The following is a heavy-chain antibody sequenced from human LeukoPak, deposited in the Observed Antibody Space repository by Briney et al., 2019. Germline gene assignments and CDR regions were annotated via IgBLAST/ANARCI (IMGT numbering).Heavy chain of an antibody. CDR2: IYTSGST. CDR1: GGSISSYY. V-gene: IGHV4-4*07. J-gene: IGHJ5*02. CDR3: AREAATYYYDSSGYYTGENWFDP. D-gene: IGHD3-22*01. Sequence: PSETLSLTCTVSGGSISSYYWSWIRQPAGKGLEWIGRIYTSGSTNYNPSLKSRVTMSVDTSKNQFSLKLSSVTAADTAVYCCAREAATYYYDSSGYYTGENWFDPWGQGTLVTVSS.